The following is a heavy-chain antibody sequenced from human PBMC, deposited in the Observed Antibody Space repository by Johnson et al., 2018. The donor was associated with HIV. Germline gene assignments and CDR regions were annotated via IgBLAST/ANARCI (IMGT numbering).Heavy chain of an antibody. J-gene: IGHJ3*02. CDR1: GFTFSSYA. D-gene: IGHD1-26*01. Sequence: VQLVESGGGLVKPGGSLRLSCAASGFTFSSYAMSWVRQAPGKGLEWVSAISGSGGSTYYAGSVKGRFTIAVENAKNSLYLQMNSLRVEDTAVYYCASPGIVGGQEAFDIWGQGTMVTVSS. CDR2: ISGSGGST. CDR3: ASPGIVGGQEAFDI. V-gene: IGHV3-23*04.